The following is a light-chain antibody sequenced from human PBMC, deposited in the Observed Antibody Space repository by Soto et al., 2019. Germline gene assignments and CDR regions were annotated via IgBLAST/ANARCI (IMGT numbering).Light chain of an antibody. CDR2: DAS. CDR3: QQRSDWPS. J-gene: IGKJ2*01. V-gene: IGKV3-11*01. CDR1: QSVGDY. Sequence: EIVLTQSPATLSLSPGERATLSCRASQSVGDYLAWYQQKLGQAPRLLIYDASNRATGIPARFSGSGSGTDFTLTISSLEPEDFAVYYYQQRSDWPSFGQGTKLEIK.